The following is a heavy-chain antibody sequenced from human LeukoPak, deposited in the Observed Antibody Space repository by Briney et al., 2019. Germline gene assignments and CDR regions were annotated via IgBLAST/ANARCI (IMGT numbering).Heavy chain of an antibody. CDR2: IYYSGST. J-gene: IGHJ4*02. CDR1: GGSISSYY. CDR3: ARHLTVNFDY. Sequence: SETLSLTCTVSGGSISSYYWSWIRQPPGKGLEWIGYIYYSGSTNYNPSLKSRVIISVDTSTNQFSLKLTSVTAADTAVYYCARHLTVNFDYWGQGTPVTVSS. V-gene: IGHV4-59*08.